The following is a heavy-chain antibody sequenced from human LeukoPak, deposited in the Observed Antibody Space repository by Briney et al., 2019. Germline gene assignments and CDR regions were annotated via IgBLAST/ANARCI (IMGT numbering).Heavy chain of an antibody. Sequence: GGSLRLSCAASGFTFDDYGMSWVRQAPGKGLEWVANIKQDGSEKYYVDSVKGRFTISRDNAKNSLYLQMNSLRAEDTAVYYCARPVLSGYDSDHWGQGTLVTVSS. CDR1: GFTFDDYG. V-gene: IGHV3-7*01. J-gene: IGHJ4*02. D-gene: IGHD5-12*01. CDR2: IKQDGSEK. CDR3: ARPVLSGYDSDH.